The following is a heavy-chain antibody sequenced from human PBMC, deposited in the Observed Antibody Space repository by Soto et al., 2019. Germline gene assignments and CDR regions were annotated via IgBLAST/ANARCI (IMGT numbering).Heavy chain of an antibody. Sequence: QVQLQESGPGLVKPSETLSLTCTVSGGSISSYYWSWIRQPPGKGLEWIGYIYYSGSTNYNPSLKSRVTISVDTSKNQCSLKLSSVTAADTAVYYCARGDFWSGYPDRYYYYYMDVWGKGTTVTVSS. V-gene: IGHV4-59*08. D-gene: IGHD3-3*01. CDR2: IYYSGST. CDR1: GGSISSYY. CDR3: ARGDFWSGYPDRYYYYYMDV. J-gene: IGHJ6*03.